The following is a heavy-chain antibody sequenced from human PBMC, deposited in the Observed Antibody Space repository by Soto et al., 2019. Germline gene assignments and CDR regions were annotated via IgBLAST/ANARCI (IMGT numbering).Heavy chain of an antibody. CDR3: ARSKRVRGVITSDV. J-gene: IGHJ6*04. D-gene: IGHD3-10*01. Sequence: GGSLRLSCAASGFTFSSYGMHWVRQAPGKGLEWVAVIWYDGSNKYYADSVKGRFTISRDNSKNTLYLQMNSLRAEDTAVYYCARSKRVRGVITSDVWGKGTTVTVSS. CDR2: IWYDGSNK. V-gene: IGHV3-33*01. CDR1: GFTFSSYG.